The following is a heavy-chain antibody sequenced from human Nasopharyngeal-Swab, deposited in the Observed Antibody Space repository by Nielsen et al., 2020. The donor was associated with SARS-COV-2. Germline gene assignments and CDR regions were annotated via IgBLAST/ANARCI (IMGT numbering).Heavy chain of an antibody. J-gene: IGHJ5*02. CDR2: INHSGST. Sequence: SETLSLTCAVYGGSFSGYYWSWIRQPPGKGLEWIGEINHSGSTNYNPSLKSRVTILVDTSKNQFSLKLSSVTAADTAVYYCARALGYSSAWGQGTLVTVSS. CDR1: GGSFSGYY. CDR3: ARALGYSSA. V-gene: IGHV4-34*01. D-gene: IGHD6-19*01.